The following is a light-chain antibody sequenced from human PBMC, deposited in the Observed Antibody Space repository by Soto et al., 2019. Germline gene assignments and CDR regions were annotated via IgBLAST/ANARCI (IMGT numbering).Light chain of an antibody. CDR3: QQYINWPRYT. CDR1: ENVNYN. J-gene: IGKJ2*01. Sequence: EIVMTQSPATLSVSPGERATLSCRASENVNYNLAWYQQKPGQAPRLLIYGASTRATGFPARFSGSGSGTEFTLTISSLQSEDFAVYYCQQYINWPRYTFGQGTKLEIK. V-gene: IGKV3-15*01. CDR2: GAS.